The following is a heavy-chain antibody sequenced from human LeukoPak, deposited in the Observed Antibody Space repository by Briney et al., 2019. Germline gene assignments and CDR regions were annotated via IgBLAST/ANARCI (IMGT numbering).Heavy chain of an antibody. CDR2: IYTSGST. D-gene: IGHD5-12*01. V-gene: IGHV4-61*02. Sequence: SETLSLTCTVSGGSISSGSYYWSWIRQPAGKGLEWIGRIYTSGSTNYNPSLKSRVTISVDTSKNQFSLKLSSVTAADTAVYYCASEGGVATIDRGAFDYWGQGTLVIVSS. J-gene: IGHJ4*02. CDR1: GGSISSGSYY. CDR3: ASEGGVATIDRGAFDY.